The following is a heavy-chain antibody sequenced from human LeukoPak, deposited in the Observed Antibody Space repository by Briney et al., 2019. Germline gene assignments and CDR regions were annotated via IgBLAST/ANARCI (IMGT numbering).Heavy chain of an antibody. Sequence: GGSLRLSCAASGFTFSSYSMNWVRQAPGKGLEWVSSISSSSSYIYYADSVKGRFTISRDNAKNSLYLQMNSLRAEDTAVYYCARVSAAYYDFWSGYYRADDAFDIWGQGTMVTVSS. CDR2: ISSSSSYI. J-gene: IGHJ3*02. D-gene: IGHD3-3*01. CDR1: GFTFSSYS. V-gene: IGHV3-21*01. CDR3: ARVSAAYYDFWSGYYRADDAFDI.